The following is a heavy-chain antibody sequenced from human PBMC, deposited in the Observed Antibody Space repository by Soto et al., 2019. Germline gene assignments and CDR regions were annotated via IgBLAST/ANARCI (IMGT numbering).Heavy chain of an antibody. Sequence: PGGSLRLSCGVSGFTFNDFEMNWVRQAPGKGLEWLAYIDGSGTTKKYADSVRGRFTISRDNPNNSLFLQMSSLSVADTAIYYCARGFGRFNYWGQGTLVSVSS. CDR3: ARGFGRFNY. J-gene: IGHJ4*02. CDR1: GFTFNDFE. D-gene: IGHD3-10*01. CDR2: IDGSGTTK. V-gene: IGHV3-48*03.